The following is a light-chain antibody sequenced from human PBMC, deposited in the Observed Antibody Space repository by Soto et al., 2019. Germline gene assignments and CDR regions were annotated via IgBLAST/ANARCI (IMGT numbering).Light chain of an antibody. CDR3: VLYMGSGRVV. Sequence: QAVVTHEPSFSVSPGGTVTLTCGLSSGSVSTSYYPSWYQQTPGQAPRTLIYSTNTRSSGVPDRFSGSILGNKAALTITGAQADDESDYYCVLYMGSGRVVFGGGTKLTVL. CDR2: STN. J-gene: IGLJ2*01. CDR1: SGSVSTSYY. V-gene: IGLV8-61*01.